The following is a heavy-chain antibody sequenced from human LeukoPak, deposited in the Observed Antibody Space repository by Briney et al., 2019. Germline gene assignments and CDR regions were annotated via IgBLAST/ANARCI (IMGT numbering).Heavy chain of an antibody. Sequence: GGSHRLSCVGSGFSFTDAWMSWVRQIPGKGLEWVGRIESKTDGETTDYATPVKDRFIISRDDSTNTLYLQMNSLKSEDTAVYYCSTYGSGPKFDYWGQGTLVTVSS. D-gene: IGHD3-10*01. V-gene: IGHV3-15*04. J-gene: IGHJ4*02. CDR2: IESKTDGETT. CDR3: STYGSGPKFDY. CDR1: GFSFTDAW.